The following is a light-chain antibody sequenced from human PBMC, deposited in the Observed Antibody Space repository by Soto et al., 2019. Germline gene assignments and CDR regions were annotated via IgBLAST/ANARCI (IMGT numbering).Light chain of an antibody. J-gene: IGLJ1*01. V-gene: IGLV2-23*01. CDR2: EGS. CDR3: CSYAGSGTYV. CDR1: RSDVGSYNL. Sequence: QSVLTQSASVSGSPGQSITISCTGTRSDVGSYNLVSWYQQHPGEAPKVMIYEGSKRPSGMSNRFSGSKSGITASLTISGLQAEDEADYYCCSYAGSGTYVFGTWTKVTVL.